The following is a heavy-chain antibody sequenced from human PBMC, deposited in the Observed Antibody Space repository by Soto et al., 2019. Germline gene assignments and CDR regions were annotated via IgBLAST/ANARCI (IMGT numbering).Heavy chain of an antibody. D-gene: IGHD4-17*01. CDR2: INPNSGGT. Sequence: GASVKVSCKASGGTFSSYTISWVRQAPGQGLEWMGWINPNSGGTNYAQKFQGWVTMTRDTSISTAYMELSRLRSDDTAVYYCARCSTTADDAFDIWGQGTMVTVSS. J-gene: IGHJ3*02. CDR1: GGTFSSYT. V-gene: IGHV1-2*04. CDR3: ARCSTTADDAFDI.